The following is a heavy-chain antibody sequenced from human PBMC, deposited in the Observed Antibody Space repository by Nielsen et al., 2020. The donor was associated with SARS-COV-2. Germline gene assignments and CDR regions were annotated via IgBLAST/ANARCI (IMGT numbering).Heavy chain of an antibody. D-gene: IGHD3-3*01. CDR2: ISSDGREK. CDR3: ANFWD. V-gene: IGHV3-30*04. Sequence: GESLKISCAASAFTFSNYAVHWVRQAPGKGLEWVAVISSDGREKYYADSVRGRFSISRDTSKNTVYLQMNSVRADDTGVYYCANFWDRGQGTLVTVSS. J-gene: IGHJ4*02. CDR1: AFTFSNYA.